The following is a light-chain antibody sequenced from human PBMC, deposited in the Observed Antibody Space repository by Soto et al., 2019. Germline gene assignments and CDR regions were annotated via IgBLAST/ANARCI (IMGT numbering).Light chain of an antibody. CDR3: SSYAGSNRLV. J-gene: IGLJ3*02. CDR2: EVS. CDR1: SSDVGGYNS. Sequence: QSVLTQPPSASGSPGQSVTISCTGTSSDVGGYNSVSWYQQHPGKAPKLMIYEVSKRPSGVPDRFSGSKSGNTASLTVSGLQADDEADYDCSSYAGSNRLVFGGGTQVTVL. V-gene: IGLV2-8*01.